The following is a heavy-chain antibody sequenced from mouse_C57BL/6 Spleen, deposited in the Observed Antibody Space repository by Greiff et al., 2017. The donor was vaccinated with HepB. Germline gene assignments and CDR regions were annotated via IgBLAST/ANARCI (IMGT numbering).Heavy chain of an antibody. V-gene: IGHV5-6*02. J-gene: IGHJ1*03. Sequence: DVMLVESGGDLVKPGGSLKLSCAASGFTFSSYGMSWVRQTPDKRLEWVATISSGGSYTYYPDSVKGRFTISRDNAKNTLYLQMSSLKSEDTAMYYCARQGVYYGSSHWYFDVWGTGTTVTVSS. D-gene: IGHD1-1*01. CDR3: ARQGVYYGSSHWYFDV. CDR2: ISSGGSYT. CDR1: GFTFSSYG.